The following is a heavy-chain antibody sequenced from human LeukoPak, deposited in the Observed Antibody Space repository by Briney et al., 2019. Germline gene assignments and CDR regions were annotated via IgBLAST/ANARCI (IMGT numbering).Heavy chain of an antibody. V-gene: IGHV3-74*01. Sequence: GGSLRLSCAASGFTFSNYWMHWVRHVPGKGLVWVSRINDDGRATFYADSVKGRFTISRDNAKNSLYLQMNSLRAEDTAVYYCAELGITMIGGVWGKGTTVTISS. CDR3: AELGITMIGGV. CDR1: GFTFSNYW. CDR2: INDDGRAT. J-gene: IGHJ6*04. D-gene: IGHD3-10*02.